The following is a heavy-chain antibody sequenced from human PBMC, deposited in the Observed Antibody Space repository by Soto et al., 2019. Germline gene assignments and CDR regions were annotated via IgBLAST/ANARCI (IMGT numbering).Heavy chain of an antibody. J-gene: IGHJ6*02. CDR3: ARAVAAAGTGDYYYYYYGMDV. V-gene: IGHV4-61*01. CDR2: IYYSGST. D-gene: IGHD6-13*01. Sequence: QVQLQESGPGLVKPSETLSLTCTVSGGSVSSGSYYWSWIRQPPGKGLEWIGYIYYSGSTNYNPYLKSRVTISVDTSKNQFSLQLSSVTAADTAVYYCARAVAAAGTGDYYYYYYGMDVWGQGTTVTVSS. CDR1: GGSVSSGSYY.